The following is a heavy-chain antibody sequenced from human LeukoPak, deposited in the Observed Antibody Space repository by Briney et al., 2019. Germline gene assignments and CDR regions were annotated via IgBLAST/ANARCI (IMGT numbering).Heavy chain of an antibody. CDR3: ATDRGWRTTGYYLYYFEY. CDR2: IKHDGSVK. Sequence: VGSLRLSCAASGFTFSDYYMSWVGQAPGQGLEWGASIKHDGSVKYYVDSVRGRFTISRDNTVNSLYLQMSSLRAEDTAVYYCATDRGWRTTGYYLYYFEYWGQGTLATFSS. D-gene: IGHD3-9*01. CDR1: GFTFSDYY. V-gene: IGHV3-7*01. J-gene: IGHJ4*02.